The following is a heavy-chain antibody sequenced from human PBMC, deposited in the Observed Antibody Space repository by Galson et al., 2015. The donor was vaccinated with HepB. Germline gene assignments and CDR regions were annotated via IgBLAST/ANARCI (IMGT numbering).Heavy chain of an antibody. Sequence: SLRLSCAASGFTFSRYAMSWVRQAPGKGLEWVSSIRGRSDTTDYANSVKGRFTISRDNSKNTLYLQMNSLRAEDTAIYFCAKDRGDTGTWVFDYWGQGTLVTVSS. D-gene: IGHD5-18*01. V-gene: IGHV3-23*01. CDR2: IRGRSDTT. CDR1: GFTFSRYA. CDR3: AKDRGDTGTWVFDY. J-gene: IGHJ4*02.